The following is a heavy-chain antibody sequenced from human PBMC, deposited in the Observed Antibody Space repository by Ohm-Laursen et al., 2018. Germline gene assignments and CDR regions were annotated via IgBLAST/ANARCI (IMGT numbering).Heavy chain of an antibody. J-gene: IGHJ4*02. CDR2: INISGST. CDR3: AGRGY. D-gene: IGHD1-26*01. Sequence: SETLSLTCAISGGAISSYYWSWIRQPAGKGLEWIGRINISGSTNYNPSLKSRVTMSVDTSKNQFSLNLSSVTAADTAVNYCAGRGYWGQGTLVTVSS. V-gene: IGHV4-4*07. CDR1: GGAISSYY.